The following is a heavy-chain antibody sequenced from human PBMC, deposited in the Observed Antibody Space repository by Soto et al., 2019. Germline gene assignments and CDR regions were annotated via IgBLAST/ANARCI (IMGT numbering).Heavy chain of an antibody. CDR1: GFTFRNYD. V-gene: IGHV3-13*05. J-gene: IGHJ6*02. CDR3: ARTASDLYGLDG. CDR2: ISSAGDP. D-gene: IGHD2-2*01. Sequence: EVQLVESGGGLVQPGGSLRLSCEASGFTFRNYDMHWVRQGTGKGLEWVSGISSAGDPDYADSVEGRFTISRENAQNSFYLQMNSLIVGDKAVYYCARTASDLYGLDGWGQGTKVHVSS.